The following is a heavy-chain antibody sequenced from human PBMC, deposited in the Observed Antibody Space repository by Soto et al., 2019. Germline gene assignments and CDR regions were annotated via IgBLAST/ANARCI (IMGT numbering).Heavy chain of an antibody. V-gene: IGHV1-18*01. Sequence: ASVKVSCKASGYTFTSYGISWVRQAPGQGLEWMGWISAYNGNTNYAQKLQGRVTMTTDTSTSTAYMELRSLRSDDTAVYYCARDFYDILTGYYPDYWGQGTQVTVSS. CDR1: GYTFTSYG. J-gene: IGHJ4*02. D-gene: IGHD3-9*01. CDR3: ARDFYDILTGYYPDY. CDR2: ISAYNGNT.